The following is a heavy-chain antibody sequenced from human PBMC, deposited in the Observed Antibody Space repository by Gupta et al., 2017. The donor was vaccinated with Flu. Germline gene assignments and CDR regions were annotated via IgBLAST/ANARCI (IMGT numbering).Heavy chain of an antibody. J-gene: IGHJ4*02. V-gene: IGHV3-15*01. Sequence: GKELEWVGRIKRKNEGETIDYAAPVKGRFTISKDASMGTLYLRMDSLKTEDTAVYYCTTPRYCTSTSCGSIDYWGQGTLVTVSS. CDR3: TTPRYCTSTSCGSIDY. D-gene: IGHD2-2*01. CDR2: IKRKNEGETI.